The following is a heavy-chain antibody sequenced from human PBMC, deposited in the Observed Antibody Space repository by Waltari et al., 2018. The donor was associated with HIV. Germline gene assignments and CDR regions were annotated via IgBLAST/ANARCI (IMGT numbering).Heavy chain of an antibody. CDR3: ARGEAVTLMSIPPGYRLDF. CDR1: AYTFTDYY. D-gene: IGHD2-15*01. CDR2: IDPRTGEA. Sequence: QVHLVQSGPEVRRPGASVTVSCKASAYTFTDYYIHWVRQAPGQGPEWLGRIDPRTGEAVYAPTLQGHVTMTSDTSLTTAYLDWTTLKSDDTAVYFCARGEAVTLMSIPPGYRLDFWGQGTLVTVSS. J-gene: IGHJ4*02. V-gene: IGHV1-2*06.